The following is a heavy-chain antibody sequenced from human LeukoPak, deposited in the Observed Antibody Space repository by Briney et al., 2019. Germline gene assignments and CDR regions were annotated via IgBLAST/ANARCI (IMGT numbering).Heavy chain of an antibody. D-gene: IGHD3-22*01. V-gene: IGHV3-49*04. J-gene: IGHJ4*02. CDR2: IRSNASGGTS. Sequence: GGSLRLSCTTSGFTFGDYGMNWVRQAPAKGLERVGFIRSNASGGTSEYAAFVKGRFTIANDDNKHIAHLQMNSLKTDDAAYYYCTLDHYYDSSGHPRAHDYWGQGNLVTVSS. CDR3: TLDHYYDSSGHPRAHDY. CDR1: GFTFGDYG.